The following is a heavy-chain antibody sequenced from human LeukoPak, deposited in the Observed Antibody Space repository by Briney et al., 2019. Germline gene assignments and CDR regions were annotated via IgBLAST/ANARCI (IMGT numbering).Heavy chain of an antibody. CDR1: GGSISSYY. J-gene: IGHJ5*02. CDR2: IYYSGST. D-gene: IGHD3-10*01. V-gene: IGHV4-59*08. Sequence: SETLSLTCTVSGGSISSYYWSWIRQPPGKGLEWIGYIYYSGSTHYNPSLKSRVTISVDTSKNQFSLKLSSVTAADTAVYYCARHEGSYYISNWFDPWGQGTLVTVSS. CDR3: ARHEGSYYISNWFDP.